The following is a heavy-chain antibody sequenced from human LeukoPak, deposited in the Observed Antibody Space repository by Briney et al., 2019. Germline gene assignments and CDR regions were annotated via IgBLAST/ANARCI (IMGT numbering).Heavy chain of an antibody. CDR3: ARDLETLYYYDSSGYYRHDAFDI. CDR2: IYYGGST. J-gene: IGHJ3*02. CDR1: GGSISSGGYY. Sequence: SQTLSLTCTVSGGSISSGGYYWSWIRQHPGKGLEWIGYIYYGGSTYYNPSLKSRVTISVDTSKNQFSLKLSSVTAADTAVYYCARDLETLYYYDSSGYYRHDAFDIWGQGTMVTVSS. V-gene: IGHV4-31*03. D-gene: IGHD3-22*01.